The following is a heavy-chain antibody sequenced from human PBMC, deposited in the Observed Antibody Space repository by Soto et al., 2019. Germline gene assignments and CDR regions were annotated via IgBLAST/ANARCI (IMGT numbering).Heavy chain of an antibody. J-gene: IGHJ4*02. CDR3: ARVVEGRAAAGTQTLDY. CDR2: IIPILGIA. V-gene: IGHV1-69*02. D-gene: IGHD6-13*01. Sequence: QVQLVQSGAEVKKPGSSVKVSCKASGGTFSSYTISWVRQAPGQGLEWMGRIIPILGIANYAQKFQGRVTISADKSAGTAYIELGSLRSEDTAVSYCARVVEGRAAAGTQTLDYWGQGTLVTVSS. CDR1: GGTFSSYT.